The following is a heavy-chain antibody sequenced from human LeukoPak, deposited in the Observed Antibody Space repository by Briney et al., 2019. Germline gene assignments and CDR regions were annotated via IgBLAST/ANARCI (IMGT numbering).Heavy chain of an antibody. CDR2: INPNSGGT. D-gene: IGHD3/OR15-3a*01. Sequence: ASVKVSCKASGYTFTGYYMHWVRQAPGQGLEWMGWINPNSGGTNYARKFQGRVTMTRDTSISTAYMELSRLRSDDTAVYYCARVGLRLSQGMDVWGQGTTVTVSS. V-gene: IGHV1-2*02. CDR3: ARVGLRLSQGMDV. J-gene: IGHJ6*02. CDR1: GYTFTGYY.